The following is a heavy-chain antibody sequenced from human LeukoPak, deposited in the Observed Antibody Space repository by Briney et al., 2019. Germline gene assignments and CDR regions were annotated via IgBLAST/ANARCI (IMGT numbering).Heavy chain of an antibody. CDR1: GFTFTDCP. D-gene: IGHD1-1*01. CDR3: ARDYDWAFDY. J-gene: IGHJ4*02. V-gene: IGHV3-48*02. Sequence: GGSLRLSCAVSGFTFTDCPMTWVRHAAGKGLEWISHIRTTRGITSVYYADSVNGRFTISRDDANHLVFLQMDSLRDDDTAVYYCARDYDWAFDYWGQGSLVTVSS. CDR2: IRTTRGITSV.